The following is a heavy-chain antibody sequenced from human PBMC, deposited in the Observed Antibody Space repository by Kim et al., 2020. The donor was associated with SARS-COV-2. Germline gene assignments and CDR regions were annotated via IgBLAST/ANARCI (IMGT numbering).Heavy chain of an antibody. D-gene: IGHD6-13*01. Sequence: ASVKVSCKASGYTFTSYDINWVRQATGQGLEWMGWMNPNSGNTGYAQKFQGRVTMTRNTSISTAYMELSSLRSEDTAVYYCARGSFRQQLTVSYYFDYWGQGTVVTVSS. J-gene: IGHJ4*02. CDR1: GYTFTSYD. V-gene: IGHV1-8*01. CDR2: MNPNSGNT. CDR3: ARGSFRQQLTVSYYFDY.